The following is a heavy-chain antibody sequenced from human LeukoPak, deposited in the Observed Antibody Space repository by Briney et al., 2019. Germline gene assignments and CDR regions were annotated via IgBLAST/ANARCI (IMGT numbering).Heavy chain of an antibody. V-gene: IGHV3-7*01. J-gene: IGHJ4*02. Sequence: GGSLRLSCIASGFIFSNYWMTWVRQAPGKGLEWVAQINQDGSNEYYIDSVKARFSISRDNARNSLSLQMNSLRAEDTAVYYCVRDGGVSGYDLLDYWGQGTLVTVSS. CDR2: INQDGSNE. D-gene: IGHD5-12*01. CDR1: GFIFSNYW. CDR3: VRDGGVSGYDLLDY.